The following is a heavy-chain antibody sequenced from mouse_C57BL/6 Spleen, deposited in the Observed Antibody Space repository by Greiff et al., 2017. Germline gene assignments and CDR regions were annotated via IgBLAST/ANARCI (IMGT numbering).Heavy chain of an antibody. D-gene: IGHD1-1*01. J-gene: IGHJ4*01. CDR1: GFTFSDYG. CDR3: ARGYGSSHYYAMDY. Sequence: VQLKESGGGLVKPGGSLKLSCAASGFTFSDYGMHWVRQAPEKGLEWVAYISSGSSTIYYADTVKGRFTISRDNAKNTLFLQMTSLRSDDTAMYYCARGYGSSHYYAMDYWGQGTSVTVSS. V-gene: IGHV5-17*01. CDR2: ISSGSSTI.